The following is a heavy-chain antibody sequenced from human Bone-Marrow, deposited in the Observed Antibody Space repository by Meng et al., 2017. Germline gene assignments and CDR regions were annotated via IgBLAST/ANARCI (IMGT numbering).Heavy chain of an antibody. CDR1: GFTFSSYS. J-gene: IGHJ6*02. Sequence: GESLKISCAASGFTFSSYSMNWVRQAPGKGLEWVSSISSSSSYIYYADSVKGRFTISRDNAKNSLYLQMNSLRAEDTAVYYCARIYTPYYYYYYGMDVWGQGTTVTVSS. CDR2: ISSSSSYI. CDR3: ARIYTPYYYYYYGMDV. D-gene: IGHD2-15*01. V-gene: IGHV3-21*01.